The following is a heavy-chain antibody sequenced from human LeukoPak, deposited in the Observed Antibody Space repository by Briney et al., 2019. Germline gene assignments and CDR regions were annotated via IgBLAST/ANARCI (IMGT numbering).Heavy chain of an antibody. J-gene: IGHJ3*02. V-gene: IGHV3-21*01. CDR3: ARGSTYYYDSSGYSDAFDI. CDR2: ISSSSSYI. CDR1: GFTFSSYN. D-gene: IGHD3-22*01. Sequence: GGSLRLSCAASGFTFSSYNMNWVRQAPGKGLEWVSSISSSSSYIYYADSVKGRFTISRDNAKNSLYLQMNSPRAEDTAVYYCARGSTYYYDSSGYSDAFDIWGQGTMVTVSS.